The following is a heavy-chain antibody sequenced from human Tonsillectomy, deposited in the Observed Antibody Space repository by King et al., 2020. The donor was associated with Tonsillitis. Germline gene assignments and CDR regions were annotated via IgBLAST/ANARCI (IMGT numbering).Heavy chain of an antibody. CDR1: GYTFTSYA. D-gene: IGHD6-13*01. CDR2: INAGNGNT. CDR3: HIAAAGGAFDI. Sequence: QLVQSGAEVKKPGASVKVSCKASGYTFTSYAMHWVRQAPGQRLEWMGWINAGNGNTKYSQKFQGRVTITRDTSASTAYMELSSLRSEDTAVYYCHIAAAGGAFDIWGQGTMVTVSS. J-gene: IGHJ3*02. V-gene: IGHV1-3*01.